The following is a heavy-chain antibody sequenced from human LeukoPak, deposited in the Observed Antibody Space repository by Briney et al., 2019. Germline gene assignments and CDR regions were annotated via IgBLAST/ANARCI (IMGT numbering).Heavy chain of an antibody. D-gene: IGHD3-10*01. CDR1: GFTFSSYS. Sequence: GGSLRLSCAASGFTFSSYSMNWVRQAPGKGLEWVSPISSSSSYIYYADSVKGRFTISRDNAKNSLYLQMNSLRAEDTAVYYCARGRYGSGSRWFDPWGQGTLVTVSS. V-gene: IGHV3-21*01. CDR3: ARGRYGSGSRWFDP. J-gene: IGHJ5*02. CDR2: ISSSSSYI.